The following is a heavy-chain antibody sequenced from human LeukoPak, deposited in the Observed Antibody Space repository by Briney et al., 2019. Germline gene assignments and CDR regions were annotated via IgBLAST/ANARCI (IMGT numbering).Heavy chain of an antibody. Sequence: ASVKVSCKASGYTFTGYYMHWVRQAPGQGPEWMGRINPNSGGTNYAQKFQGRVTMTRDTSISTAYMELSRLRSDDTAVYYCARGILAVAGSHLLHYWGQGTLVTVSS. CDR2: INPNSGGT. CDR3: ARGILAVAGSHLLHY. D-gene: IGHD6-19*01. J-gene: IGHJ4*02. CDR1: GYTFTGYY. V-gene: IGHV1-2*06.